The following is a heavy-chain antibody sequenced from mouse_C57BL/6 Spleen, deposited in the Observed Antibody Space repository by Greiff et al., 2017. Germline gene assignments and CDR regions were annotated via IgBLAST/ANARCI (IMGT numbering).Heavy chain of an antibody. Sequence: VQLQQSGPELVKPGASVKISCKASGYSFTGYYMNWVKQSPEKSLEWIGEINPSTGGTTYNQKFKAKATLTVDKSSSTAYMQRKSLTSEDSAVYYCAGGSPWFAYWGQGTLVTVSA. J-gene: IGHJ3*01. D-gene: IGHD1-1*02. V-gene: IGHV1-42*01. CDR2: INPSTGGT. CDR3: AGGSPWFAY. CDR1: GYSFTGYY.